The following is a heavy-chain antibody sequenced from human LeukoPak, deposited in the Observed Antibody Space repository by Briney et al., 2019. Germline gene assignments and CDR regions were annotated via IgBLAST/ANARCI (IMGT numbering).Heavy chain of an antibody. CDR3: ARSRIVGATTLDY. CDR1: GFTFISYS. V-gene: IGHV3-21*01. CDR2: ISSSSSYI. J-gene: IGHJ4*02. D-gene: IGHD1-26*01. Sequence: GGSLRLSSAASGFTFISYSMNCVRQAPGKGLEWVSSISSSSSYIYYADSVKGRFTISRDNAKNSLYLQMNSLRAEDTAVYYCARSRIVGATTLDYWGQGTLVTVCS.